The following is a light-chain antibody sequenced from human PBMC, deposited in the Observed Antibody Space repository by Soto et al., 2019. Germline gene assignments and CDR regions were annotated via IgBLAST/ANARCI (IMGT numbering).Light chain of an antibody. CDR3: QSYDSTYVV. V-gene: IGLV6-57*03. J-gene: IGLJ2*01. CDR1: SGSIASNY. Sequence: NFMLTQPHSVSESPGKTVTISCTRSSGSIASNYVQWYQQRPGSAPTTVIYEDNQRPSGVPDRFSGSIDRSSNSASLTISGLKTEDEADYYCQSYDSTYVVFGGGTKLTVL. CDR2: EDN.